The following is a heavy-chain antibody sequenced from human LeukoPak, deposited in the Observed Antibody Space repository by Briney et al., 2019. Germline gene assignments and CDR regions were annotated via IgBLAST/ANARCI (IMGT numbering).Heavy chain of an antibody. D-gene: IGHD6-13*01. CDR1: GVSFSGYY. CDR3: ARKAKTAAGKGRFDP. V-gene: IGHV4-34*01. CDR2: INHSGST. J-gene: IGHJ5*02. Sequence: AETLSLTCAVYGVSFSGYYWSWIRQPPGKGLERIGEINHSGSTNYNPSLKSRVTISVDTSKNQFSLNLSSVTAADTAMYYCARKAKTAAGKGRFDPWGQGTLVTVSS.